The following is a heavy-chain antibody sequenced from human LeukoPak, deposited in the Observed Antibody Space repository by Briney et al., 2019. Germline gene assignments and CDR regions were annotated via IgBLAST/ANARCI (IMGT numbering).Heavy chain of an antibody. CDR3: ARVSGSDLDY. D-gene: IGHD1-26*01. J-gene: IGHJ4*02. V-gene: IGHV1-2*02. CDR1: GYTFTGYY. Sequence: ASVKVSCKASGYTFTGYYMHWVRQAPGQGLEWMGWINPDSGGTNYAQKLPGRVTMTTDTSASTAYMELRSLRSDDTAVYYCARVSGSDLDYWGQGTLVTVSS. CDR2: INPDSGGT.